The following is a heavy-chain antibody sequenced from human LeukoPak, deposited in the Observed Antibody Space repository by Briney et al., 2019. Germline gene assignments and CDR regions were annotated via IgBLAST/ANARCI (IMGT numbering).Heavy chain of an antibody. CDR1: GFTFSSYG. Sequence: PGGSLRLSCAASGFTFSSYGMHWVRQAPGKGLEWVAVIWNDGSNKYYADSVKGRFTISRDNSKNTLYLQMNSLRAEDTAVYYCARDSYCNGNRCYLTTPYWGQGTLVT. D-gene: IGHD2-15*01. CDR3: ARDSYCNGNRCYLTTPY. V-gene: IGHV3-33*01. CDR2: IWNDGSNK. J-gene: IGHJ4*02.